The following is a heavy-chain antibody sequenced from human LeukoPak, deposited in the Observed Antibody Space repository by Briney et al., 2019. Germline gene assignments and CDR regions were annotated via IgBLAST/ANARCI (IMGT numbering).Heavy chain of an antibody. CDR1: GGSISSGGYY. CDR3: ARSPWAFDI. Sequence: SETLTLTCTVSGGSISSGGYYWSWIRQPPGKGLEWIGEINHSGSTNYNPSLKSRVTISVDTSKNQFSLKLSSVTAADTAVYYCARSPWAFDIWGQGTMVTVSS. CDR2: INHSGST. J-gene: IGHJ3*02. V-gene: IGHV4-39*07.